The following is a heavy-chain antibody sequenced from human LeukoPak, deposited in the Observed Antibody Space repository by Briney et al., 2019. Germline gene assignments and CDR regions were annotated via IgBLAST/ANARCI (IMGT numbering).Heavy chain of an antibody. CDR1: SGSFSAYY. Sequence: SETLSLTCGVYSGSFSAYYWSWIRQPPGKGLEWIGEINESGSTNYNSSLKSRVTISVDTPKNQFSLKLTSVTAADTAVYYCVTSRKYTGSDWVNWFDPWGQGTLVTVSS. V-gene: IGHV4-34*01. D-gene: IGHD5-12*01. CDR2: INESGST. CDR3: VTSRKYTGSDWVNWFDP. J-gene: IGHJ5*02.